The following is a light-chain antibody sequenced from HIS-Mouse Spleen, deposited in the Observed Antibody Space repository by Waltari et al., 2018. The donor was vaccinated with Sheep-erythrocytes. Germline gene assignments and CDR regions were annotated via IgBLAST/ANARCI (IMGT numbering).Light chain of an antibody. Sequence: QSALTQPRSVSGSPGQSLTISCTVTRSADGVDNSVSWYQQHPGKAPKLMIYDVSKRPSGVPDRFSGSKSGNTASLTISGLQAEDEADYYCCSYAGSYNHVFATGTKVTVL. J-gene: IGLJ1*01. CDR1: RSADGVDNS. V-gene: IGLV2-11*01. CDR3: CSYAGSYNHV. CDR2: DVS.